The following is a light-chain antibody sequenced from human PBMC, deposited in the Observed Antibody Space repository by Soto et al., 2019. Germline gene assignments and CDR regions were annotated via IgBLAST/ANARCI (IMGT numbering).Light chain of an antibody. Sequence: EIVLTQSPGTLSLSPGERATFSCRASQSVSSSYLAWYQQKPGQAPRLLIYGASSRTTGIPDRFTGSGSGTEFTLAISRLDPEHFAVYYCQQYGSSPRTFGQGTNVEIK. CDR2: GAS. V-gene: IGKV3-20*01. J-gene: IGKJ1*01. CDR1: QSVSSSY. CDR3: QQYGSSPRT.